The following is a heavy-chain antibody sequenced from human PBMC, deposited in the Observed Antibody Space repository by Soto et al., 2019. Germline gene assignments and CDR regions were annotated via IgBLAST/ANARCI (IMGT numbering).Heavy chain of an antibody. CDR1: GFTFSSYG. Sequence: GGSLRLSCAASGFTFSSYGMHWVRQAPGKGLEWVAVISYDGSNKYYADSVKGRFTISRDNSKNTLYLQMNSLRAEDTAVYYCAKDTEDSYEPIWFGEGEYYYGMDVWGQGTTVTVSS. D-gene: IGHD3-10*01. CDR3: AKDTEDSYEPIWFGEGEYYYGMDV. V-gene: IGHV3-30*18. CDR2: ISYDGSNK. J-gene: IGHJ6*02.